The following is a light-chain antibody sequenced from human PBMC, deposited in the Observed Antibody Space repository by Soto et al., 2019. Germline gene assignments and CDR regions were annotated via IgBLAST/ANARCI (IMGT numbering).Light chain of an antibody. CDR1: HGISSH. CDR3: QQLNSYPLA. V-gene: IGKV1-9*01. CDR2: AAS. Sequence: DIQLPQSPSFPSAFVGDRVAVTCRASHGISSHLAWYQQKPGEAPKLLIYAASTLQSGVPSRFSGSGSGTEFTLTISSLQPEDFATYYCQQLNSYPLAFGQGTRLEIK. J-gene: IGKJ5*01.